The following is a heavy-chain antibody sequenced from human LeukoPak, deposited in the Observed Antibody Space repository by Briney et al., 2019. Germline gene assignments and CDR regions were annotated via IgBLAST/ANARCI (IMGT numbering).Heavy chain of an antibody. CDR1: GFTFSDFY. J-gene: IGHJ4*02. CDR3: AREDYYYDSSGYTYYFDY. D-gene: IGHD3-22*01. V-gene: IGHV3-11*04. Sequence: PGGSLRLSCAASGFTFSDFYMTWIRQAPGKGLEWVSYSSNGGSTIYYADSVKGRFTISRDNAKNSLYLQMNSLRAEDTAVYYCAREDYYYDSSGYTYYFDYWGQGTLVTVSS. CDR2: SSNGGSTI.